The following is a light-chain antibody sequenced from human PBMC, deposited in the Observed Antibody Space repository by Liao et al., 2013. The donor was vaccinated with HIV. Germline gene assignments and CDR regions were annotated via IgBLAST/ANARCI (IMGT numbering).Light chain of an antibody. CDR1: ALPKQY. V-gene: IGLV3-25*02. J-gene: IGLJ3*02. CDR2: KDS. CDR3: QVWGTTSDHWV. Sequence: SYELTQPPSVSVSPGQTARITCSGDALPKQYAYWYQQKPGQAPVLVIYKDSERPSGIPERFSGSNSANTATLTISRVEAGDEADYYCQVWGTTSDHWVFGGGTKLTVL.